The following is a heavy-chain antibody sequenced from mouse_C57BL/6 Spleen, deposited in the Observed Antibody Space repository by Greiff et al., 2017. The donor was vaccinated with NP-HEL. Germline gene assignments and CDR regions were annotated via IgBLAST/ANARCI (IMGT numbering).Heavy chain of an antibody. CDR2: INPNNGGT. CDR1: GYTFTDYN. Sequence: EVQLQQSGPELVKPGASVKMSCKASGYTFTDYNMHWVKQSHGKSLEWIGYINPNNGGTSYNQKFKGKAPLTVNKSSSTAYMVLRSLTSEDSAVYYWASFNWDGFAYWGQGTLVTVSA. J-gene: IGHJ3*01. D-gene: IGHD4-1*01. CDR3: ASFNWDGFAY. V-gene: IGHV1-22*01.